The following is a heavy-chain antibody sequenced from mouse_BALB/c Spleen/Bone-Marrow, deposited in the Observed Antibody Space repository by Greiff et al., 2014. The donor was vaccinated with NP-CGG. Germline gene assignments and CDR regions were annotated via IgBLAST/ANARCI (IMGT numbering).Heavy chain of an antibody. CDR3: ANKVIFYDYGSCALDY. D-gene: IGHD2-4*01. CDR1: GYTFTSYC. Sequence: QVHLEQSGAELVKPGASVKLSCKASGYTFTSYCMHWVKQRPGQGLEWIGNINPSTGYTEYNQKFKDKATLTADKSSNTAYMQLSRQPTSRSADYYCANKVIFYDYGSCALDYWGQGTSVTVSA. J-gene: IGHJ4*01. V-gene: IGHV1-7*01. CDR2: INPSTGYT.